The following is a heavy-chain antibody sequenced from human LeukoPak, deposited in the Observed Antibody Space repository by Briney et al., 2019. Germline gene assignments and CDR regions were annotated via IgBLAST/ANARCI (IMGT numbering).Heavy chain of an antibody. D-gene: IGHD3-10*01. CDR1: GFSLSTSGVG. Sequence: SGPTLLNPPSTLTLTCTFSGFSLSTSGVGVGWIRQPPGKALEWLALIYWDDDKRYSPSLTSKLTITKETSKNQVVLTMTNMDPVDTATYYCAHRRATYYYGSGSPNWFDPWGEGTLVTVP. V-gene: IGHV2-5*02. CDR3: AHRRATYYYGSGSPNWFDP. CDR2: IYWDDDK. J-gene: IGHJ5*02.